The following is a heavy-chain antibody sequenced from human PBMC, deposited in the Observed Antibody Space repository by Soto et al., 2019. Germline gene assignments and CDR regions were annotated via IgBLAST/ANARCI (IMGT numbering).Heavy chain of an antibody. CDR3: VPTVMVPTITGGHDFDY. V-gene: IGHV2-5*01. CDR1: AFSLSTNGVG. J-gene: IGHJ4*02. D-gene: IGHD2-8*01. CDR2: IYWNEDK. Sequence: QITLEESGPTLVKPTQTLTLTCTFSAFSLSTNGVGVGWIRQPPGKPLEWLVVIYWNEDKRYSRSLKSRLSITKDTSKNQVVLTMTTMDPVDTATYYCVPTVMVPTITGGHDFDYLGPGILVTVSS.